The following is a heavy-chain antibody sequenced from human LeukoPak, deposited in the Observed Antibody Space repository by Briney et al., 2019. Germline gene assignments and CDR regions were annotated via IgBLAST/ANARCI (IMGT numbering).Heavy chain of an antibody. CDR1: GYTFTGHY. CDR2: INPNSGGT. Sequence: GASVKVSCKASGYTFTGHYMHSVRQAPGQGLEWMGWINPNSGGTNYAQKFQGRVTMTRDTSISTAYMELSRLRPDDTAVYYCAIDNSNYGDYWGQGTLVTVPS. CDR3: AIDNSNYGDY. V-gene: IGHV1-2*02. D-gene: IGHD4-11*01. J-gene: IGHJ4*02.